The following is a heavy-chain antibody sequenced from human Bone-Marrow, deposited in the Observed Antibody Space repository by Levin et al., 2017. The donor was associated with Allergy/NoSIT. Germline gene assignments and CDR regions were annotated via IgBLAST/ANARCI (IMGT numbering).Heavy chain of an antibody. CDR3: GKRVEVVVTGANAFDI. V-gene: IGHV1-2*06. D-gene: IGHD2-2*01. J-gene: IGHJ3*02. CDR2: VNSKTGAT. CDR1: GSTFSGYF. Sequence: ASVKVSCTASGSTFSGYFIHWVRQAPGEGLEWVGRVNSKTGATTYAQRFQGRVTMNRDTSLGTAYIEVLSLTSDDTAMYYCGKRVEVVVTGANAFDIWGQGTKVTVSS.